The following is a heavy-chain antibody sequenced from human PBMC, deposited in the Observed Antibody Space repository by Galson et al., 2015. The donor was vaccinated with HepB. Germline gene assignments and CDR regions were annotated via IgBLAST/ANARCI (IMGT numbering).Heavy chain of an antibody. CDR3: ARSLIVVVPAAMGPYGMDV. CDR2: MNPNSGNT. D-gene: IGHD2-2*01. J-gene: IGHJ6*02. CDR1: GYTFTNYD. V-gene: IGHV1-8*01. Sequence: SVKVSCKASGYTFTNYDINWVRQATGQGLEWMGWMNPNSGNTGYAQKFQGRVTMTRNTSISTAYMELSSLRSEDTAVYYCARSLIVVVPAAMGPYGMDVWGQGTTVTVS.